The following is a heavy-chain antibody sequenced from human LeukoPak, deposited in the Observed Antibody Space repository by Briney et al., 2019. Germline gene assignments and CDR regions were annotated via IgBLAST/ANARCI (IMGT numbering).Heavy chain of an antibody. Sequence: GGSLRLSCAASGFTVSSKYMAWVRQAPGKGLEWVSFINSGGTTNYADSVKGRFTISRDNSKNTLYLQMNSLRAEDTAVYYCAKEDRTGFDYWGQGTLVTVSS. CDR1: GFTVSSKY. CDR3: AKEDRTGFDY. V-gene: IGHV3-66*01. J-gene: IGHJ4*02. CDR2: INSGGTT. D-gene: IGHD3-16*02.